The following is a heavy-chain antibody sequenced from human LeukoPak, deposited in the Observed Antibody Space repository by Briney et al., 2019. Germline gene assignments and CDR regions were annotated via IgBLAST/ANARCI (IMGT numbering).Heavy chain of an antibody. D-gene: IGHD6-19*01. V-gene: IGHV3-53*01. CDR3: ARDIAVAGRRDY. CDR2: IYSGGST. CDR1: GFTFSTST. Sequence: GGSLRLSCAASGFTFSTSTMSWVRQAPGKGLEWVSVIYSGGSTYYADSVKGRFTISRDNSKNTLYPQMNSLRAEDTAVYYCARDIAVAGRRDYWGQGTLVTVSS. J-gene: IGHJ4*02.